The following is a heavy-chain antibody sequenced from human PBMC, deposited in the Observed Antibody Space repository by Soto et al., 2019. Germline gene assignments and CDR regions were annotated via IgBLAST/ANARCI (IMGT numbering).Heavy chain of an antibody. CDR1: GGSFSGYY. J-gene: IGHJ4*02. Sequence: PSETLSLTCAVYGGSFSGYYWSWIRQPPGKGLEWIGEINHSGSTNYNPSLKSRVTISVDTSKNQFSLKLSSVTAADTAVYYCASPIGDSSGYYYFDYWGQGTLVTVSS. D-gene: IGHD3-22*01. CDR3: ASPIGDSSGYYYFDY. CDR2: INHSGST. V-gene: IGHV4-34*01.